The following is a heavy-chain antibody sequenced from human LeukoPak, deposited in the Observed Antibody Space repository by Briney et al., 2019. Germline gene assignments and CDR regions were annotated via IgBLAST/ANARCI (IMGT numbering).Heavy chain of an antibody. J-gene: IGHJ4*02. CDR1: GCSISSSSYY. V-gene: IGHV4-39*02. CDR2: IYYSGST. D-gene: IGHD3-10*01. CDR3: ARVNFRFGELYFDY. Sequence: PSETLSLTCTVSGCSISSSSYYWGWIRQPPGKGLEWIGRIYYSGSTYYNPCLNTRVPISVDRSKSHFSLKLSSVTAADTAVYYCARVNFRFGELYFDYCGQETLVTVSS.